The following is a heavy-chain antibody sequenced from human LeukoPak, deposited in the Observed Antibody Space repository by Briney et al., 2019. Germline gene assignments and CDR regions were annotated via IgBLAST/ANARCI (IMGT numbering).Heavy chain of an antibody. CDR2: IYSGGST. D-gene: IGHD5-12*01. V-gene: IGHV3-53*01. Sequence: GGSLRLSCAASGFTVSSNYMSWVRQVPGKGLEWVSVIYSGGSTYYADSVKSRFTISRDDSKNTLYLQKNSLRCEDTPVFYCARANSGYDVRGYYYPYIDVWGKGTRVSV. CDR1: GFTVSSNY. J-gene: IGHJ6*03. CDR3: ARANSGYDVRGYYYPYIDV.